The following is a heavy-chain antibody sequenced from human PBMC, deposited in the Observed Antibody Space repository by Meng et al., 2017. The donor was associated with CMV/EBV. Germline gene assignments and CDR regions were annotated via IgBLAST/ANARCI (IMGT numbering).Heavy chain of an antibody. V-gene: IGHV3-33*06. CDR1: GFTFSSYG. Sequence: GESLKISCAASGFTFSSYGMHWVRQAPGKGLEWVAVIWYDGSNKYYADSVKGRFTISRDNSKNTLYLQMNSLRAEDTAVYYCAKVPTMTGYFDYWGQGTLVTVSS. D-gene: IGHD3-22*01. J-gene: IGHJ4*02. CDR3: AKVPTMTGYFDY. CDR2: IWYDGSNK.